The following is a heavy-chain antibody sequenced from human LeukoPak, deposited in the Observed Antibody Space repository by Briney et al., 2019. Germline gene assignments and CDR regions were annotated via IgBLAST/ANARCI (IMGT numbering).Heavy chain of an antibody. Sequence: SETVSLTCTVSGGSISNYYWSWIRQPPGKGLEWIGYIYSSGSTNYNPSLQSRVTISVDTSKNQFSLKLRSVTAADTAVYYCARVPTGTYGIDFWGQGTLVTVCS. CDR3: ARVPTGTYGIDF. CDR2: IYSSGST. CDR1: GGSISNYY. D-gene: IGHD3-10*01. J-gene: IGHJ4*02. V-gene: IGHV4-59*01.